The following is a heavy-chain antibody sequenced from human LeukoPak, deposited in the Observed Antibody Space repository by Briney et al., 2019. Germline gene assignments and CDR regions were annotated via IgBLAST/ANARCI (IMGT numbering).Heavy chain of an antibody. CDR2: ISSNGGST. CDR1: GFTFSSYA. CDR3: VKESVTMVRGDPGDY. J-gene: IGHJ4*02. V-gene: IGHV3-64D*06. Sequence: PGGSLRLSCSASGFTFSSYAMHWVRQAPGKGPEYVSAISSNGGSTYYADSVKGRFTISRDNSKNTLYLQMSSLRAEDTAVYYCVKESVTMVRGDPGDYWGQGTLVTVSS. D-gene: IGHD3-10*01.